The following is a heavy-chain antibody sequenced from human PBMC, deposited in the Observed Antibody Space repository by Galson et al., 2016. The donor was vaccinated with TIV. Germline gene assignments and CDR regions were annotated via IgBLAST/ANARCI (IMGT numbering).Heavy chain of an antibody. D-gene: IGHD2-8*01. Sequence: SVKVSCKASGYTFTAYYVHWIRQAPGQGLGWMGWVYPNSGGAILAPKFEGRVIMTRDTSINTAYMELTSLTSDDTAVYFCATIEGGVGSFWGQGTLVTV. CDR1: GYTFTAYY. J-gene: IGHJ4*02. CDR3: ATIEGGVGSF. V-gene: IGHV1-2*02. CDR2: VYPNSGGA.